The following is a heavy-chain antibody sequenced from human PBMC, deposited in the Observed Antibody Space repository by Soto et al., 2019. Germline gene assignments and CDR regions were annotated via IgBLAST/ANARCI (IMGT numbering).Heavy chain of an antibody. J-gene: IGHJ6*02. Sequence: ASVKVSCKVCGYTLTELSMHWVRQAPGKGLEWMGGFDPEDGETTYAQKFQGRVTMTEDTSTDTAYMELSSLRSADTAVYYCATDQNGYWDYYYGMDVWGQGTTVTVSS. CDR3: ATDQNGYWDYYYGMDV. CDR1: GYTLTELS. CDR2: FDPEDGET. D-gene: IGHD2-15*01. V-gene: IGHV1-24*01.